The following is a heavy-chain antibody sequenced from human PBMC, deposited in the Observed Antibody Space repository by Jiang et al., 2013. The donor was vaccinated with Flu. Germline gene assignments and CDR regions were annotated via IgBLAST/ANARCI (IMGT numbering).Heavy chain of an antibody. CDR1: GFTFSTYS. Sequence: LQLVESGGGLVQPGGSLRLSCAASGFTFSTYSMNWVRQAPGKGLEWVSYISRSSSAIYYADSVKGRFTISRDNARNSLYLQMNSLRDEDTAVYYCARDLRCTSTSCYVDYYYGMDVWGQGTTVTVSS. V-gene: IGHV3-48*02. CDR2: ISRSSSAI. D-gene: IGHD2-2*01. J-gene: IGHJ6*02. CDR3: ARDLRCTSTSCYVDYYYGMDV.